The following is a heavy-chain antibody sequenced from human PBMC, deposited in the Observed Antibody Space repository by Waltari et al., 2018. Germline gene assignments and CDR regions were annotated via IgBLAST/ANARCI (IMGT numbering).Heavy chain of an antibody. V-gene: IGHV4-39*02. CDR2: IYYSGTT. J-gene: IGHJ4*01. Sequence: QLQLQESGPGLVKPSETLSLTCTVPGGSISSSSHFWAWIRQPPGKGLGWLGSIYYSGTTFYKPARKSRLPISVDTSKNQFSLSLNSVTAADTAIYYCAREYRSSPDYWGHGLLVTISS. CDR3: AREYRSSPDY. D-gene: IGHD6-6*01. CDR1: GGSISSSSHF.